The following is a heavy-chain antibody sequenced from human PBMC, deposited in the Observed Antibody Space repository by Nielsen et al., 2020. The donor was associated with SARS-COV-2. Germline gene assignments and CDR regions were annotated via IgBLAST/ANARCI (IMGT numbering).Heavy chain of an antibody. CDR2: ISWNSGSI. CDR3: AKDLTLYGDYYYYGMDV. V-gene: IGHV3-9*01. CDR1: GFTFDDYA. Sequence: SLKISCAASGFTFDDYAMHWVRQAPGKGLEWVSGISWNSGSIGYADSVKGRFTISRDNAKNPLYLQMNSLRAEDTALYYCAKDLTLYGDYYYYGMDVWGRGTTVTVSS. D-gene: IGHD4-17*01. J-gene: IGHJ6*02.